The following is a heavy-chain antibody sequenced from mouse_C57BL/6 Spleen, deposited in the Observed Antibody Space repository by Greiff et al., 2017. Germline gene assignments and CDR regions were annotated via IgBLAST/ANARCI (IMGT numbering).Heavy chain of an antibody. CDR3: ARDNYYGSSWFAY. CDR1: GFTFSSYA. V-gene: IGHV5-4*03. Sequence: EVKVEESGGGLVKPGGSLKLSCAASGFTFSSYAMSWVRQTPEKRLEWVATISDGGSYTYYPDNVKGRFTISRDNAKNYLYLQMSHLKSEDTAMYYCARDNYYGSSWFAYWGQGTLVTVSA. CDR2: ISDGGSYT. J-gene: IGHJ3*01. D-gene: IGHD1-1*01.